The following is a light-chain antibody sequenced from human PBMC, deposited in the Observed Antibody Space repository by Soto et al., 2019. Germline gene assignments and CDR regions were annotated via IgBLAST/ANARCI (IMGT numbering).Light chain of an antibody. CDR2: GAS. V-gene: IGKV3-15*01. CDR3: QEYKDWPPWT. CDR1: QRVGFN. J-gene: IGKJ1*01. Sequence: EIVLAQSPATLSVSPGERATLSCRASQRVGFNLAWYQQKPGQAPRLLIYGASTRATGIPARFSGSGSGTEFTLTISSLQSEDFAIYYCQEYKDWPPWTFGQGTKVEIK.